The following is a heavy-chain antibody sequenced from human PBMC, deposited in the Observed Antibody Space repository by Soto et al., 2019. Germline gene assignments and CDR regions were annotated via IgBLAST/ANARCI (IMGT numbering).Heavy chain of an antibody. CDR3: ARILIIGTTRGSYFDY. CDR1: GYNFANFW. Sequence: GESLKISCKGSGYNFANFWIGWVRQMPGKGLEWMGIIYPGNSDTRYSPSFQGQVTISADTSISTAYLEWSSLKASDTAIYYCARILIIGTTRGSYFDYWGQGTLVTVSS. D-gene: IGHD1-20*01. CDR2: IYPGNSDT. J-gene: IGHJ4*02. V-gene: IGHV5-51*01.